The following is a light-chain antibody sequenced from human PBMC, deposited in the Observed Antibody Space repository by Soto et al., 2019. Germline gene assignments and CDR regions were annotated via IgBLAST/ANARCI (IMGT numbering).Light chain of an antibody. J-gene: IGKJ4*01. CDR2: WAS. V-gene: IGKV4-1*01. CDR3: QQYYTTPLT. CDR1: QSVLFTSNNKNY. Sequence: DIVMTQSPDSLAVSLDERATIKCKSSQSVLFTSNNKNYLAWFQQKPRQPPKLLVSWASTRESGDPDRFSGSGSGTDFTLTISSLQAEDVAVYYCQQYYTTPLTLGGGTKVDIK.